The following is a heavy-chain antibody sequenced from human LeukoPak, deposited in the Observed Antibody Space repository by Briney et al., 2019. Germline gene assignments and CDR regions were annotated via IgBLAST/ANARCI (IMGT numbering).Heavy chain of an antibody. D-gene: IGHD3-22*01. V-gene: IGHV4-31*03. CDR2: IYYSGST. CDR1: GGSISSGGYY. J-gene: IGHJ4*02. Sequence: SETLSLTCTVSGGSISSGGYYWSWIRQHPGKGLEWIGYIYYSGSTYYNPSLKSRVTISVDTSKNQFSLKLSSVTAADTAVYYCARVSYYDSSSTQGVAYFDYWGQGTLVTVSS. CDR3: ARVSYYDSSSTQGVAYFDY.